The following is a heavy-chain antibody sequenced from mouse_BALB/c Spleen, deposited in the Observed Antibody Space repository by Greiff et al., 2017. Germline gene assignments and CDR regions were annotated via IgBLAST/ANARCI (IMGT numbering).Heavy chain of an antibody. CDR2: ISSGGSYT. Sequence: EVKVVESGGGLVKPGGSLKLSCAASGFTFSSYAMSWVRQSPEKRLEWVAEISSGGSYTYYPDTVTGRFTISRDNAKNTLYLEMSSLRSEDTAMYYCARDGGRRYFDYWGQGTTLTVSS. J-gene: IGHJ2*01. D-gene: IGHD2-12*01. CDR1: GFTFSSYA. V-gene: IGHV5-9-4*01. CDR3: ARDGGRRYFDY.